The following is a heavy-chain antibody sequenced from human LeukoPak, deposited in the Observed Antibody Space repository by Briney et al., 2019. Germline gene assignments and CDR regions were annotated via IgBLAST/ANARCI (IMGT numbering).Heavy chain of an antibody. CDR1: GFTFSHYW. V-gene: IGHV3-7*01. CDR2: INEDGSGK. CDR3: VRDDGDV. J-gene: IGHJ6*04. Sequence: GGSLRLSCVFSGFTFSHYWMKWVRQAPGKGLEWVASINEDGSGKYSMDSVKDRVTISRDNAKNSLDLQINSLTVEDTAIYYCVRDDGDVWGKGTTVTVSS.